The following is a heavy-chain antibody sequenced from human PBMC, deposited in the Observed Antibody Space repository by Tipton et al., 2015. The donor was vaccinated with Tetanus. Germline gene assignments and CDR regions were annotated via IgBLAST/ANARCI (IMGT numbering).Heavy chain of an antibody. V-gene: IGHV4-31*03. CDR1: GASISTSMRFD. CDR2: IYYSGST. CDR3: ARDQGGGRVVRLNWFDP. J-gene: IGHJ5*02. D-gene: IGHD6-6*01. Sequence: TLSLTCTVSGASISTSMRFDWGWIRQHPGKGPEWIGYIYYSGSTYYNPSLKSRVTISVDTSKNQFSLNLSSVTAADTAVYYCARDQGGGRVVRLNWFDPWGQGTLVTVSS.